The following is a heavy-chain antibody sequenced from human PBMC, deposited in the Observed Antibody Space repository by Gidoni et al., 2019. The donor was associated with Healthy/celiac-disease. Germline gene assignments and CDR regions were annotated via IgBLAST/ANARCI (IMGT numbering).Heavy chain of an antibody. V-gene: IGHV3-30-3*01. D-gene: IGHD6-13*01. Sequence: QVQLVASGGGVVQPGRSLRLSCAASGFTFSSYAMHWVRQAPGKGLEWVAVISYDGSNKYYADSVKGRFTISRDNSKNTLYLQMNSLRAEDTAVYYCAPSAAAGRIDYWGQGTLVTVSS. CDR1: GFTFSSYA. CDR3: APSAAAGRIDY. J-gene: IGHJ4*02. CDR2: ISYDGSNK.